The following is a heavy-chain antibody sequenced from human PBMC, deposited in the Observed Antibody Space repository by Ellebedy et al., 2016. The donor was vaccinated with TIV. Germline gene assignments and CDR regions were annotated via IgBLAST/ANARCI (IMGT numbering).Heavy chain of an antibody. Sequence: MPSETLSLTCTVSGDSISSSVYYWGWIRQPPGKGLEWIGSIYYSGSTYYNPSLKSRVTISVDTSKNQFSLKLSSVTAADTAVYYCASHMVRESTWFDPWGQGTLVTVSS. J-gene: IGHJ5*02. V-gene: IGHV4-39*01. CDR3: ASHMVRESTWFDP. CDR1: GDSISSSVYY. D-gene: IGHD3-10*01. CDR2: IYYSGST.